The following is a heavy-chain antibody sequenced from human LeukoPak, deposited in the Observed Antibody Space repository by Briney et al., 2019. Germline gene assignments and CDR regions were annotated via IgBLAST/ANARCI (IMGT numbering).Heavy chain of an antibody. CDR1: GCTFTGYY. CDR3: ARLPSEGGLLWFGELFLDY. Sequence: ASVKVSCKASGCTFTGYYMHWVRQAPGQGVEWMGWINPNSGGTNYAQKFQGRVTMTRDTSISTAYMELSRLRSDDTAVYYCARLPSEGGLLWFGELFLDYWGQGTLVTVSS. V-gene: IGHV1-2*02. D-gene: IGHD3-10*01. CDR2: INPNSGGT. J-gene: IGHJ4*02.